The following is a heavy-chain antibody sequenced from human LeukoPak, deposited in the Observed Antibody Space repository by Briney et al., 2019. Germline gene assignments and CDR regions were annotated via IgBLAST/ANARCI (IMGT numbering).Heavy chain of an antibody. CDR2: IYYSGST. J-gene: IGHJ5*02. D-gene: IGHD3-22*01. Sequence: TSETLSLTCTVSGGLISSGGYSWSWIRQHPGKGLEWIGYIYYSGSTYYNPSLKSRVTISVDTSKNQFSLKLSSVTAADTAVYYCARLSPHYYDSSGTYNWFDPWGQGTLVTVSS. V-gene: IGHV4-31*03. CDR1: GGLISSGGYS. CDR3: ARLSPHYYDSSGTYNWFDP.